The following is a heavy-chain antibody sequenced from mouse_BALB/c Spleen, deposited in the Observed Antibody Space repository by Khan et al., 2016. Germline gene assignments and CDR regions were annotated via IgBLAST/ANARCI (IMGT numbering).Heavy chain of an antibody. CDR3: ARSYYGYFAMDY. D-gene: IGHD1-2*01. J-gene: IGHJ4*01. Sequence: QVQLKQSGTELPRPGASVKLSSKASGYTFTDYYLHWVKQRTGQGLEWIGEIFPGSGITYYNEKFKGKASLTADTSSSTAYMQLSSLTSEDSAVYFCARSYYGYFAMDYWGHGASVTVSS. V-gene: IGHV1-77*01. CDR1: GYTFTDYY. CDR2: IFPGSGIT.